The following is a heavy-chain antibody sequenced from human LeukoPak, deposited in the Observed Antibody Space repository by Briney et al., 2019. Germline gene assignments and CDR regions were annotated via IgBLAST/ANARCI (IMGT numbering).Heavy chain of an antibody. J-gene: IGHJ2*01. D-gene: IGHD7-27*01. CDR3: ARHRPGDQDWYFDL. CDR2: IYYSGST. Sequence: SSETLSLTCTVSGGSISSGGYYWSWIRQPPGKGLEWIGYIYYSGSTNYNPSLKSRVTISVDTSKNQFSLKLSSVTAADTAVYYCARHRPGDQDWYFDLWGRGTLVTVSS. V-gene: IGHV4-61*08. CDR1: GGSISSGGYY.